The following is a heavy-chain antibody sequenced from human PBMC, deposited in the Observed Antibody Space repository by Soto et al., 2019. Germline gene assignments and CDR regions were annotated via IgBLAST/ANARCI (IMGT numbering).Heavy chain of an antibody. J-gene: IGHJ6*02. D-gene: IGHD3-10*01. CDR1: GYTFTSYG. CDR2: ISAYNGNT. CDR3: ARGAMVRGVIITDYYYYYGMDV. Sequence: QVQLVQSGAEVKKPGASVKVSCKASGYTFTSYGISWVRQAPGQGLEWMGWISAYNGNTNYAQKLQGRVTMTTDTATRTAYMELRSLRSDDTAVYYCARGAMVRGVIITDYYYYYGMDVWGQGTTVTVSS. V-gene: IGHV1-18*04.